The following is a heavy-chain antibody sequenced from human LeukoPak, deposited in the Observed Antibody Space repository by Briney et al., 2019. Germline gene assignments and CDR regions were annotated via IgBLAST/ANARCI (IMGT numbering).Heavy chain of an antibody. CDR2: ISSSSSTI. D-gene: IGHD1-7*01. J-gene: IGHJ4*02. CDR3: AKDTGTQWLTLDY. CDR1: GFTFSSYS. Sequence: PGGSLRLSCAASGFTFSSYSMNWVRQAPGKGLEWVSYISSSSSTIYYADSVKGRFTISRDNAKNSLYLQMNSLRAEDTAVYYCAKDTGTQWLTLDYWGQGTLVTVSS. V-gene: IGHV3-48*04.